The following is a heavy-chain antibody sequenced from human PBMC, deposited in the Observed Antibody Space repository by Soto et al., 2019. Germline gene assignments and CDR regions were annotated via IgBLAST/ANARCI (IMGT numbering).Heavy chain of an antibody. CDR1: GGTFSSYA. CDR3: ARAGDSSGYYNYYYYGMDV. Sequence: QVQLVQSGAEVKKPGSSVKVSCKASGGTFSSYAISWVRQAPGQGLEWMGGIIPILGTANYAQKFQGRVTITADKSTSTAYMELSSLRSEDTAVYYCARAGDSSGYYNYYYYGMDVWGQGTTVTVSS. J-gene: IGHJ6*02. D-gene: IGHD3-22*01. V-gene: IGHV1-69*06. CDR2: IIPILGTA.